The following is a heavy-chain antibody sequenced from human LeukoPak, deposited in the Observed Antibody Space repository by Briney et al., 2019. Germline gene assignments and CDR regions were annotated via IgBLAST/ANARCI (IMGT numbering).Heavy chain of an antibody. CDR1: GYTFTGYY. J-gene: IGHJ4*02. V-gene: IGHV1-2*02. Sequence: GASVKVSCKASGYTFTGYYMHWVRQAPGQGLEWMGWINPNSGGTNYAQKFQGRVTMTRDTSISTAYMELSRLRSDDTAVYYCARDRDVLLWFAGARYYFDYWGQGTLVTVSS. CDR2: INPNSGGT. CDR3: ARDRDVLLWFAGARYYFDY. D-gene: IGHD3-10*01.